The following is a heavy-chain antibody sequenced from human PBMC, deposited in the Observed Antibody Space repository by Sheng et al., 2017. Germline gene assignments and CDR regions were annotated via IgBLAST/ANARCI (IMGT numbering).Heavy chain of an antibody. CDR3: ARPHTPQSTYYYMDV. CDR1: GGSFSGYF. Sequence: QVQLQQWGAGLLKPSETLSLTCAVYGGSFSGYFWSWIRQTPGKGLEWIGEINHSGNTNYNPSLKSRVTISVDTSKNQFSLKLSSVTAADTAVYYCARPHTPQSTYYYMDVWGQGSTVTVSS. J-gene: IGHJ6*03. CDR2: INHSGNT. V-gene: IGHV4-34*01.